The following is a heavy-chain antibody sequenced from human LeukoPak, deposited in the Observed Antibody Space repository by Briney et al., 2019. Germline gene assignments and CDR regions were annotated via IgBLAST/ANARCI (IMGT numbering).Heavy chain of an antibody. V-gene: IGHV5-51*01. Sequence: GESLKISCQGSGYSFTNYWIGWVRQMPGKGLEWMGIIYPGDSDIRYSPSFQGQVTISADKSISTAYLQWSSLKASDTAMYYCARLATVTTVDYWGQGILVTVSS. CDR3: ARLATVTTVDY. J-gene: IGHJ4*02. CDR1: GYSFTNYW. D-gene: IGHD4-17*01. CDR2: IYPGDSDI.